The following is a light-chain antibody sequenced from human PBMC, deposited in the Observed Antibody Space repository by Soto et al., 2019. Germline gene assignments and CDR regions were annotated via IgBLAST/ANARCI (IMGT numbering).Light chain of an antibody. V-gene: IGKV1-39*01. CDR2: AAS. J-gene: IGKJ3*01. Sequence: DIQMTQSPSSLSASVGDRVTITCRASQSITNYLNWYQHKPGKAPKLLVYAASSLQSGVPSRFSGSGSGTDFTLTIRSLQPEDFATYFCQQSHNMPFTFGPGTKVDIK. CDR3: QQSHNMPFT. CDR1: QSITNY.